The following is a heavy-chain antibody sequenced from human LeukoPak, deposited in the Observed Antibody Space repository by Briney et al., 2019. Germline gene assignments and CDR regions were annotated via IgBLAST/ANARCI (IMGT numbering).Heavy chain of an antibody. J-gene: IGHJ4*02. Sequence: PSETLSLTCSVSGDYINSHYWTWIRQSSGRGLEWLGYIHFGGSTKDNPSLKSRVTISVDTSKNQFSLNLNSVTAADTAVYYCARCSLGAYFDCWGQGTLVTVSS. CDR2: IHFGGST. CDR1: GDYINSHY. V-gene: IGHV4-59*11. D-gene: IGHD1-26*01. CDR3: ARCSLGAYFDC.